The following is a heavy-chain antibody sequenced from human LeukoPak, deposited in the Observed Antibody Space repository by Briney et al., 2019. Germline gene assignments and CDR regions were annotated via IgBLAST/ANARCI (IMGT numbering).Heavy chain of an antibody. V-gene: IGHV3-21*01. CDR3: AREPLD. J-gene: IGHJ4*02. CDR2: ISSSGGYI. Sequence: PGGSLRLSCVASGFTFSSYSMNWVRQAPGKGLEWVSSISSSGGYIYYADSVRGRFTISRDNANNSLYLQMNSLRVEDTAVYFCAREPLDWGQGTLVTVSS. CDR1: GFTFSSYS.